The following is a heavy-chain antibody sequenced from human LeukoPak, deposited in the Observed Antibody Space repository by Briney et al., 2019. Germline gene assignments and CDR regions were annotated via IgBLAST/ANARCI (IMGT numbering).Heavy chain of an antibody. Sequence: SETLSLTCAVYGGSFSGYYWSWIRQPPGKGLEWIGEINHSGSTNYNPSLKSRVTISVDTSKNQFSLKLSSVTAADTAVYYCARVDITALTRFDYWGQGTLVTVSS. CDR3: ARVDITALTRFDY. D-gene: IGHD3-10*01. CDR2: INHSGST. CDR1: GGSFSGYY. V-gene: IGHV4-34*01. J-gene: IGHJ4*02.